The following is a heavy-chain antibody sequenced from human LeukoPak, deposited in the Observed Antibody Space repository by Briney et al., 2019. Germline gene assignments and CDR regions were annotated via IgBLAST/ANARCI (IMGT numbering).Heavy chain of an antibody. J-gene: IGHJ4*02. CDR2: INHSGST. D-gene: IGHD1-26*01. CDR3: ARVLIGATIDY. CDR1: SGSFSGYY. V-gene: IGHV4-34*01. Sequence: SETLSLTCAVYSGSFSGYYWSWIRQPPGKGLEWIGEINHSGSTNYNPSLKSRVTISVDTSKNQFSLKLSSVTAADTAVYYCARVLIGATIDYWGQGTLVTVSS.